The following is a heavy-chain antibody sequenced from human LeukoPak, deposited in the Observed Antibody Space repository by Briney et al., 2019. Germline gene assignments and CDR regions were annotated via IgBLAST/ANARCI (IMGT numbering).Heavy chain of an antibody. J-gene: IGHJ6*02. CDR1: GFTVSSNY. Sequence: GGSLRLSCAASGFTVSSNYMSWVRQAPGKGLEWVSVIYSGGSTYYADSVKGRFTISRDNSKNTLYLQMNSLRAEDTAVYYCARAPLKYCSSTSCSHCYYYGMDVWGQGTTVTVSS. CDR2: IYSGGST. D-gene: IGHD2-2*01. V-gene: IGHV3-66*01. CDR3: ARAPLKYCSSTSCSHCYYYGMDV.